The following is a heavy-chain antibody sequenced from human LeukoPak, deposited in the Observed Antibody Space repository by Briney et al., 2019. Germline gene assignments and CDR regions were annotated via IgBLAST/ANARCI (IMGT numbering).Heavy chain of an antibody. CDR1: GFTFSNYW. V-gene: IGHV3-33*08. CDR3: ARERSGYCSSTSCPYYYGMDV. Sequence: GGSLRLSCAASGFTFSNYWMTWVRQAPGKGLEWVAVIWYDGSNKYYADSVKGRFTISRDNSKNTLYLQMNSLRAEDTAVYYCARERSGYCSSTSCPYYYGMDVWGQGTTVTVSS. J-gene: IGHJ6*02. D-gene: IGHD2-2*01. CDR2: IWYDGSNK.